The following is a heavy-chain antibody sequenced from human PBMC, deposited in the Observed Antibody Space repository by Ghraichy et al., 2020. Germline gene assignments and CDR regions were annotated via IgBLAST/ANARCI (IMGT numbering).Heavy chain of an antibody. Sequence: SDTLSLTCTVSGDSISSSSYYWGWIRQPPGQGLEWIGSIYYSGRTYYNPSLKSRVTISVDTSKNQFSLRLSSVTAADTAVYYCARRLTWERIDYWGQGTLVTVSS. J-gene: IGHJ4*02. CDR3: ARRLTWERIDY. CDR1: GDSISSSSYY. D-gene: IGHD1-26*01. CDR2: IYYSGRT. V-gene: IGHV4-39*01.